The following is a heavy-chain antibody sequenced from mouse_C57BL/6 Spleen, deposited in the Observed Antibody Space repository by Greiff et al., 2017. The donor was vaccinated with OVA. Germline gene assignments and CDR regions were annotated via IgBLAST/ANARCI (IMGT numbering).Heavy chain of an antibody. J-gene: IGHJ2*01. CDR3: TRRKTGTYFDY. V-gene: IGHV1-15*01. CDR2: IDPETGGT. Sequence: QVQLQQSGAELVRPGASVTLSCKASGYTFTDYEMHWVKQTPVHGLEWIGAIDPETGGTAYNQKFKGKAILTADKSSSTAYMELRSLTSEDSAVYYCTRRKTGTYFDYWGQGTTLTVSS. CDR1: GYTFTDYE. D-gene: IGHD4-1*01.